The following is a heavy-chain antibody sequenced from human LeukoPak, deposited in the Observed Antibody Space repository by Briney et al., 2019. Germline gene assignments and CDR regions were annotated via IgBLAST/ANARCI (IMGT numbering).Heavy chain of an antibody. Sequence: SETLSLTCTVSGGSLRSTTYYWGWIHQPPVQGLERLVCMYYSGSTYYNQSLKSRVTISVDTSKNQFSLKLTSVTAADTAVYYCARHYYDTSGYYPWYFDYWGQGTLVTVSS. J-gene: IGHJ4*02. D-gene: IGHD3-22*01. CDR3: ARHYYDTSGYYPWYFDY. V-gene: IGHV4-39*01. CDR2: MYYSGST. CDR1: GGSLRSTTYY.